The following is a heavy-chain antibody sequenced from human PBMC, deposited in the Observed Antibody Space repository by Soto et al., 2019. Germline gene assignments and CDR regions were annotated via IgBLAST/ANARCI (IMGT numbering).Heavy chain of an antibody. CDR1: GGSFSGYY. V-gene: IGHV4-34*01. CDR2: INHSGST. CDR3: ASLVYYFSCTGSDIAWFVFDS. J-gene: IGHJ5*01. D-gene: IGHD2-8*02. Sequence: SETLSLACAVYGGSFSGYYWSWIRQPPGKGLEWIGEINHSGSTNYNPSLKTRVTISVDTSKNQFSLKLSSVTAADTAVYYCASLVYYFSCTGSDIAWFVFDSWGQRTLDAGSS.